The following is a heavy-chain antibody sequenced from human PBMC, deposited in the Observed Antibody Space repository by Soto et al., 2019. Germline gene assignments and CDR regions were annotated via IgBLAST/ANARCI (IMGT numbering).Heavy chain of an antibody. Sequence: EVQLVESGGGSVQPGGSLRLSCAGSGFTLSYYWMHRVRQAPGKGLVWVSRINIDGSVTTYADSVKGRFTISRDNAKNTLYLQMNSLRAEDTAVYYRVGTLGYWGQGTLVTVSS. CDR3: VGTLGY. CDR2: INIDGSVT. CDR1: GFTLSYYW. V-gene: IGHV3-74*01. J-gene: IGHJ4*02.